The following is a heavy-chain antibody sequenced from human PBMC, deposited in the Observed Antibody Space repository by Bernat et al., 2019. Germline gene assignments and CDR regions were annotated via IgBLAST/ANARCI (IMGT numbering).Heavy chain of an antibody. CDR1: GFTFSSYW. V-gene: IGHV3-74*01. Sequence: EVQLVESGGGLVQPGGSLRLSCAASGFTFSSYWMHWVRQAPGKGLVWVSRINSDGSSTSYADSVKGRFTISRDNAKNTLYLQMNSLRAEETAVYYCAREGGVKLPTYYYYMDVWGKGTTVTVSS. CDR2: INSDGSST. J-gene: IGHJ6*03. CDR3: AREGGVKLPTYYYYMDV. D-gene: IGHD4-23*01.